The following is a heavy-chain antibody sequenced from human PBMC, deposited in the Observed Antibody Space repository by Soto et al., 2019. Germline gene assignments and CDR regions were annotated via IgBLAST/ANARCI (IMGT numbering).Heavy chain of an antibody. CDR2: IKNKADGGTT. J-gene: IGHJ4*02. CDR1: GITFINAW. Sequence: GGSLRLSCASSGITFINAWMSWVRQAPGKGLEWVGRIKNKADGGTTDYAAPVRGRFTISRDDSKNTLFLQMNSLETEDTAVYYSTTDPGDYEDFWGQGTLVTVSS. V-gene: IGHV3-15*01. CDR3: TTDPGDYEDF. D-gene: IGHD4-17*01.